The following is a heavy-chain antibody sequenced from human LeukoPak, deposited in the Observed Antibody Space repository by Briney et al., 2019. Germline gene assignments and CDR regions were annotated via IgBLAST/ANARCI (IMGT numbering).Heavy chain of an antibody. D-gene: IGHD6-13*01. CDR3: AKDHCSNCLRDFDY. CDR2: ISGSGSST. V-gene: IGHV3-23*01. CDR1: GFTFSDAW. J-gene: IGHJ4*02. Sequence: PGGSLRLSCAASGFTFSDAWMSWVRQAPGKGLEGVSGISGSGSSTYFADSVKGRFTISRDNSKNTLFLQMNSLRAEDTALYYCAKDHCSNCLRDFDYWGQGTLVTVSS.